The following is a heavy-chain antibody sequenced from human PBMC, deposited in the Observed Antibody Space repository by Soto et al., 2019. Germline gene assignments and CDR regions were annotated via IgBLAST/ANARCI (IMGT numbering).Heavy chain of an antibody. CDR1: GYTFTSYG. CDR2: ISAYNGNT. V-gene: IGHV1-18*01. CDR3: AREVLEWLFPPKTNYYYYYYMDV. D-gene: IGHD3-3*01. Sequence: QVPLVQSGAEVKKPGASVKVSCKASGYTFTSYGISWVRQAPGQGLEWMGWISAYNGNTNYAQKLQGRVTMTTDTSTSTAYMELRSLRSDDTAVYYCAREVLEWLFPPKTNYYYYYYMDVWGKGTTVTVSS. J-gene: IGHJ6*03.